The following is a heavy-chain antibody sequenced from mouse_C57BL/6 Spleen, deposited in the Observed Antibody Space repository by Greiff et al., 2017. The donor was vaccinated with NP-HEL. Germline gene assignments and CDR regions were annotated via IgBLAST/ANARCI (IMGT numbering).Heavy chain of an antibody. CDR3: ARGYFDV. CDR2: IRNKANGYTT. Sequence: DVKLVESGGGLVQPGGSLSLSCAASGFTFTDYYMSWVRQPPGKALEWLGFIRNKANGYTTEYSESVKGRFTISRDNYQSILYLQMNALRAEDSGTYYCARGYFDVWGTGTTVTVSS. V-gene: IGHV7-3*01. CDR1: GFTFTDYY. J-gene: IGHJ1*03.